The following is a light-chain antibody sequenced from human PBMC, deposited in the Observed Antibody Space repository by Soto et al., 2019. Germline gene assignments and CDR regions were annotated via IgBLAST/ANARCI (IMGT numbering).Light chain of an antibody. J-gene: IGKJ5*01. V-gene: IGKV3-15*01. CDR2: HAS. Sequence: EIVLTQSPVILSVSPGESATLSCRASQSVTRNLAWYQQIPGQAPRLLVYHASVRATGIPARFSGSGSGTEFSLTISNLQSEDFAVYFCQQYNDWPPITFGQGTRRRL. CDR1: QSVTRN. CDR3: QQYNDWPPIT.